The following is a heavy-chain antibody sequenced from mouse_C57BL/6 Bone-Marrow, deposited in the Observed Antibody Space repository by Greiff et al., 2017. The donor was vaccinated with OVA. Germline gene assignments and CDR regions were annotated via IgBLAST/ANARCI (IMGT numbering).Heavy chain of an antibody. CDR1: GYAFTNYL. Sequence: QVQLQQSGAELVRPGTSVKVSCKASGYAFTNYLIEWVKQRPGQGLEWIGVINPGSGGTNYNEKFKGKATLTADKSSSTSYMQLNILTTEESAIYYGTRTYDYDKAMDYWGQGTSVTVSS. CDR2: INPGSGGT. CDR3: TRTYDYDKAMDY. J-gene: IGHJ4*01. D-gene: IGHD2-4*01. V-gene: IGHV1-54*01.